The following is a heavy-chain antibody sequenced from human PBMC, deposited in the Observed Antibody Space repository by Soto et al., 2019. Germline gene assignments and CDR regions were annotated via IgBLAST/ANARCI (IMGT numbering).Heavy chain of an antibody. D-gene: IGHD4-4*01. CDR2: IYYSGST. CDR3: ARQWGQLARKVTYYYYYYGMDV. V-gene: IGHV4-39*01. CDR1: GGSISRSSYY. J-gene: IGHJ6*02. Sequence: SETLSLTCTVSGGSISRSSYYWGWIRQPPGKGLEWIGSIYYSGSTYYNPSLKRRVTISVDTSKNQFSLKLSSVTAADTAVYYCARQWGQLARKVTYYYYYYGMDVWGQGTTVTVSS.